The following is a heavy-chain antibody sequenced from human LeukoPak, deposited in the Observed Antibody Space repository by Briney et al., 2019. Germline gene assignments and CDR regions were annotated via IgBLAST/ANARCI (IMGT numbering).Heavy chain of an antibody. Sequence: GGPLRLSCAASGFTFSSYWMHWVRQAPGKGLVWVSRIKSDGSSTTYADSVKGRFTISRDNAKNTLYLQMNSLRAEDTAVYFCARDFPSLDYWGQGTLVTVSS. CDR2: IKSDGSST. J-gene: IGHJ4*02. CDR3: ARDFPSLDY. V-gene: IGHV3-74*01. CDR1: GFTFSSYW.